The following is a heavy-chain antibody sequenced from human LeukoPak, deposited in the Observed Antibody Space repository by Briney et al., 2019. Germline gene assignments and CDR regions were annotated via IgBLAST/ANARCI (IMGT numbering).Heavy chain of an antibody. Sequence: PSETLSLTCTVSGGSIGSYYWSWIRQPPGKGLEWIGYIYYSGSTNYNPSRKSRVTISVDTSKNQFSLKLSSVTAADTAVYYCARDISGYYGYWGQGTLVTVSS. CDR2: IYYSGST. CDR1: GGSIGSYY. V-gene: IGHV4-59*01. D-gene: IGHD3-22*01. CDR3: ARDISGYYGY. J-gene: IGHJ4*02.